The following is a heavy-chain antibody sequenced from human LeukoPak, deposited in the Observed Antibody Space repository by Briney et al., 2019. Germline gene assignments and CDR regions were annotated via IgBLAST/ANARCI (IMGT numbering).Heavy chain of an antibody. CDR1: GFTFSSYA. V-gene: IGHV3-30*04. CDR3: ARGEQLYFDY. Sequence: GGSLRLSCAASGFTFSSYAMHWVRQAPGKGLEWVAVISYDGSNKYYADSVKGRFTIPRDNSKNTLYLQMNSLRAEDTAVYYCARGEQLYFDYWGQGTLVTVSS. CDR2: ISYDGSNK. D-gene: IGHD6-13*01. J-gene: IGHJ4*02.